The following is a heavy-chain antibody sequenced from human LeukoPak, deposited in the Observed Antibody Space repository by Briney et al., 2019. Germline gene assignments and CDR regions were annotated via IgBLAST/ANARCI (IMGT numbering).Heavy chain of an antibody. CDR3: ARGVSTWYRIDY. Sequence: PGGSLRLSCVASGFPFSSYSFHWVRQAPGKGREWVALLSYDGSIKHYADSVKGRFTLSRDNSKSSVYLQMDSLKADDTAVYYCARGVSTWYRIDYWGQGTLVTVSS. D-gene: IGHD6-13*01. V-gene: IGHV3-30*01. CDR2: LSYDGSIK. CDR1: GFPFSSYS. J-gene: IGHJ4*02.